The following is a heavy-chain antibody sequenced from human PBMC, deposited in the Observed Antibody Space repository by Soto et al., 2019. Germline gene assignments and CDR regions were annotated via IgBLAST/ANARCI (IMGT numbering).Heavy chain of an antibody. CDR1: GDSVSSNSAA. CDR2: TYYRSKWYN. D-gene: IGHD6-19*01. J-gene: IGHJ6*02. V-gene: IGHV6-1*01. Sequence: SQTLSLTCAISGDSVSSNSAAWNWIRQSPSRGLEWLGRTYYRSKWYNDYAVSVKSRITINPDTSKNQFFLQLNSVTPEDTAVYYCARDVGAYSSGWSGRHYYYGMDVWGQGTTVTVSS. CDR3: ARDVGAYSSGWSGRHYYYGMDV.